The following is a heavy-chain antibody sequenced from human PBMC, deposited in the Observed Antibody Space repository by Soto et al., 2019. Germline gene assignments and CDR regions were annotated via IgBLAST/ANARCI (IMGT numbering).Heavy chain of an antibody. J-gene: IGHJ4*02. D-gene: IGHD6-13*01. CDR3: ATSASSWNLREFDY. V-gene: IGHV1-18*01. CDR1: DYTFTSYG. CDR2: ISVYNGNT. Sequence: EASVKVSCKASDYTFTSYGIIWVRQAPGQGLEWIGWISVYNGNTNYAQKFRGRVTMTTDISTTTAYMEMRSLRSDDTAVYYCATSASSWNLREFDYWGQGTLVTVSS.